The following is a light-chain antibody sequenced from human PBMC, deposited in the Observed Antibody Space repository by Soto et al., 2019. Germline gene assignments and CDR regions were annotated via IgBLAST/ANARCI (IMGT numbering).Light chain of an antibody. CDR3: QQYNTYPPT. CDR1: QSISTW. V-gene: IGKV1-5*03. J-gene: IGKJ4*01. Sequence: DIQMTQSPSTLSASVGDRVTITCRASQSISTWLAWYQEKAGKAPKLLMYKASSLEGGVPSRFSGSGSGTEFNITISSLQPDDCAMYYCQQYNTYPPTCGGGTTVDIK. CDR2: KAS.